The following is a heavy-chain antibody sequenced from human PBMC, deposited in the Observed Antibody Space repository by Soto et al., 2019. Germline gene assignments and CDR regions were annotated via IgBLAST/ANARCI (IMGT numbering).Heavy chain of an antibody. D-gene: IGHD5-12*01. CDR2: IYYSGST. V-gene: IGHV4-59*01. Sequence: SETLSLTCTVSGGSISSYYWSWILQPPWKGLEWIGYIYYSGSTNYNPSLKSRVTISVDTSKNQFSLKLSSVTAADTAVYYCARALGRRGYSGYDPYFDYWGQGTLVTVSS. CDR1: GGSISSYY. J-gene: IGHJ4*02. CDR3: ARALGRRGYSGYDPYFDY.